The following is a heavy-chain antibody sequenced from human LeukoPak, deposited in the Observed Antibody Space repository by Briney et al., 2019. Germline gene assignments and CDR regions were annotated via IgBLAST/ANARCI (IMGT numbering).Heavy chain of an antibody. CDR1: GGSISSGGYY. J-gene: IGHJ3*02. CDR3: ARGSIGVGSYHI. CDR2: IYYSGST. V-gene: IGHV4-31*03. D-gene: IGHD1-26*01. Sequence: SETLSLTCTVSGGSISSGGYYWSWIRQHPGKGLEWIGYIYYSGSTYYNPSLKSRVTISVDRSKNQFSLKLSSVTAADTAVYYCARGSIGVGSYHIWGQGTMVTVSS.